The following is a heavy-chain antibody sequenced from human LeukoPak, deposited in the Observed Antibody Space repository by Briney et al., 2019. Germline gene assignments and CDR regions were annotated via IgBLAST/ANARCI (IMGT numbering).Heavy chain of an antibody. CDR1: GSSIVGYH. CDR3: ARGRRDPL. V-gene: IGHV4-59*12. J-gene: IGHJ2*01. Sequence: SETLSLTCTVSGSSIVGYHWSWLRQPPGTGLEWIGYISDSGSTNYNRSLESRVTISVDMSKKQLSLKLSSVTAADTAVYYCARGRRDPLWGRGTLVTVSS. D-gene: IGHD5-24*01. CDR2: ISDSGST.